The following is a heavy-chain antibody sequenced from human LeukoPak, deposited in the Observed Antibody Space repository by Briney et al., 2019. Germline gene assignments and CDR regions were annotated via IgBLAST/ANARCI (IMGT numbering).Heavy chain of an antibody. CDR1: GGSFSGYY. CDR2: INHSGST. Sequence: ETLSLTCAVYGGSFSGYYWSWIRQPPGKGLEWIGEINHSGSTNYNPSLKSRVTISVDTSKKQFSLKLSSVTAADTALYYCARDLVRGVRPGGWFGPWGQGTLVTVSS. D-gene: IGHD3-10*01. J-gene: IGHJ5*02. CDR3: ARDLVRGVRPGGWFGP. V-gene: IGHV4-34*01.